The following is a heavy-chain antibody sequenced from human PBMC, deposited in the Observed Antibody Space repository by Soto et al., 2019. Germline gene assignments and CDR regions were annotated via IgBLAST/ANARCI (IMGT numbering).Heavy chain of an antibody. V-gene: IGHV3-73*01. CDR3: TRLISAAQDY. J-gene: IGHJ4*02. Sequence: GGSLRLSCAASGFTFSSYGMHWVRQASGKGLEWVGRIRDRAYSYATAYAASVKGRFTISRDDSSNTAYLQMNGLKTEDTAIYYCTRLISAAQDYWGQGTLVTVSS. D-gene: IGHD3-10*01. CDR2: IRDRAYSYAT. CDR1: GFTFSSYG.